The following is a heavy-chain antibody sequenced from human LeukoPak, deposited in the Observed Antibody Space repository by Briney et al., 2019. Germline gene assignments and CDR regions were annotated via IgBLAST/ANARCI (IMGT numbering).Heavy chain of an antibody. CDR2: ISGSGST. CDR1: GGSINSY. D-gene: IGHD3-10*01. V-gene: IGHV4-4*07. J-gene: IGHJ5*02. CDR3: ARDSGTTGEVKFDP. Sequence: SETLSLTCTVSGGSINSYWSWMRPPAGTGLEWIGRISGSGSTTYNPSLKSRLSISIDTPNNQFSLQLMSVTAADTAVYYCARDSGTTGEVKFDPWGQGTLVTVSS.